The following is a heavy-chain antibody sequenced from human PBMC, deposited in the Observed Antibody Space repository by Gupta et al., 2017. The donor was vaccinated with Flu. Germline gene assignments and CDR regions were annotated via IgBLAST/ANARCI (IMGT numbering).Heavy chain of an antibody. Sequence: EVQLLESGGGLVQPGGSLRLSCAASGFTFSSYAMSWVRQAPGKGLEWVSAISGSGGSTYYADSVKGRFTISRDNSKNTLYLQMKGLRAEDTAVYYCAKRPAVAGHFDYWGQGTLVTVSS. CDR1: GFTFSSYA. D-gene: IGHD6-19*01. CDR2: ISGSGGST. V-gene: IGHV3-23*01. CDR3: AKRPAVAGHFDY. J-gene: IGHJ4*02.